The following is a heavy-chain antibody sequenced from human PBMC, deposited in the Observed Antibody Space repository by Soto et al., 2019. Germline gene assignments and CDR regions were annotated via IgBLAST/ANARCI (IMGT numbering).Heavy chain of an antibody. CDR2: ISGSGGST. V-gene: IGHV3-23*01. CDR3: AKTSHYDSSGYYYPEYFQH. D-gene: IGHD3-22*01. J-gene: IGHJ1*01. Sequence: EVQLLESGGGLVQPGGSLRLSCAASGFTFSSYAMSWVRQAPGKGLEWVSAISGSGGSTYYADSVKGRFTISRDNSKNTLYLQMNSLRAEDTAVYYCAKTSHYDSSGYYYPEYFQHWGQGTLVTVSS. CDR1: GFTFSSYA.